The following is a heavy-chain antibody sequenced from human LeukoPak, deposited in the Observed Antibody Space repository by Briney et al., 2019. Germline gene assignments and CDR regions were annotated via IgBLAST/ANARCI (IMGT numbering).Heavy chain of an antibody. CDR3: AKDMGPTIAEAGLVY. J-gene: IGHJ4*02. D-gene: IGHD6-19*01. V-gene: IGHV3-9*01. CDR1: GFTFDDYA. CDR2: ISWNSGSI. Sequence: GGSLRLSCAASGFTFDDYAMHWVRQAPGKGLEWVSGISWNSGSIGYADSVKGRFTISRDNAKNSLYLQMNSLRAEDTALYYCAKDMGPTIAEAGLVYWGQGTLVTVSS.